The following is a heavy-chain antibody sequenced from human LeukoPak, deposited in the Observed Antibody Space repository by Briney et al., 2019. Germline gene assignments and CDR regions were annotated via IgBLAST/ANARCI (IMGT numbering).Heavy chain of an antibody. Sequence: GGSLRLSCAASGFTLSSYWMNWVRQAPGKGLEWVSYISSSGSTIYYADSVKGRFTISRDNAKNSLYLQMNSLRAEDTAVYYCAELGITMIGGVWGKGTTVTISS. CDR3: AELGITMIGGV. CDR2: ISSSGSTI. J-gene: IGHJ6*04. V-gene: IGHV3-48*04. CDR1: GFTLSSYW. D-gene: IGHD3-10*02.